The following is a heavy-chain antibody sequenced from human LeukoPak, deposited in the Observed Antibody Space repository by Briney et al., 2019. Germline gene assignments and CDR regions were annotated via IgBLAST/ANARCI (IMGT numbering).Heavy chain of an antibody. J-gene: IGHJ4*02. CDR3: ARVSYYDSSGYSRGIDY. CDR2: IYPGDSDT. V-gene: IGHV5-51*01. Sequence: GESLKISCKGSGYSFTSYWIGWVRQMPGTGLEWMGIIYPGDSDTRYSPSFQGQVTISADKSISTAYLQWSSLKASDTAMYYCARVSYYDSSGYSRGIDYWGQGTLVTVSS. CDR1: GYSFTSYW. D-gene: IGHD3-22*01.